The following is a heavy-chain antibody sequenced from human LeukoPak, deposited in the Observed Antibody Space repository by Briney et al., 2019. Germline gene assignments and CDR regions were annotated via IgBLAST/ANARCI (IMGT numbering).Heavy chain of an antibody. Sequence: ASVKVSCKASGYIFTGYYIHWVRQAPGQGLEWMGWINPNSGGTNYAQKFQGWVTMTRDTSIGTAYMELSRLRSEDTAVYYCARGVYYGSGSHLEAWFDPWGQGTLVTVSS. CDR1: GYIFTGYY. CDR2: INPNSGGT. D-gene: IGHD3-10*01. CDR3: ARGVYYGSGSHLEAWFDP. J-gene: IGHJ5*02. V-gene: IGHV1-2*04.